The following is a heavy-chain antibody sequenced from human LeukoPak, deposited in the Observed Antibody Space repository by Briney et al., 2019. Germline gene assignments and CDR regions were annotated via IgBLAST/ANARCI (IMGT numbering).Heavy chain of an antibody. CDR2: IYTSGSA. CDR1: GGSISSYY. D-gene: IGHD6-19*01. J-gene: IGHJ5*02. CDR3: ARTRMAGTGGWFDP. Sequence: SETLSLTCTVSGGSISSYYWSWIRQPAGKGLEWIGRIYTSGSANYNPSLKSRVTMSVDTSKNQFSLKLSSVTAADTAVYYCARTRMAGTGGWFDPWGQGTLVTVSS. V-gene: IGHV4-4*07.